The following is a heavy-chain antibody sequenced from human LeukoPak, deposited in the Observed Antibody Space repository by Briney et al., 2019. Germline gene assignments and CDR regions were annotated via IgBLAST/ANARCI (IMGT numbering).Heavy chain of an antibody. V-gene: IGHV3-33*06. J-gene: IGHJ4*02. Sequence: VGSLRLSCAASGFTFSSYGMHWVRQAPGKGLEWVAVIWYDGSNKYYADSVKGRFTISRDNSKNTLYLQMNSLRAEDTAVYYCAKDITRGAAAVNFDYWGQGTLVTVSS. CDR2: IWYDGSNK. D-gene: IGHD6-25*01. CDR1: GFTFSSYG. CDR3: AKDITRGAAAVNFDY.